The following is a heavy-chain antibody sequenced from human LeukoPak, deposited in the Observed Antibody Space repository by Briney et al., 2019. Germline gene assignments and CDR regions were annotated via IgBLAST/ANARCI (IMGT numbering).Heavy chain of an antibody. D-gene: IGHD6-13*01. CDR1: GFPFSTYS. Sequence: PGGSLRLSCAASGFPFSTYSMSWVRQAPGKGLEWVSYIISISSIIYYADSVKGRFTISRDNARSSLYLQMNSLRAEDTAVYYCARSRPGTEAGQPNFDYWGQGTLVTVSS. V-gene: IGHV3-48*01. CDR3: ARSRPGTEAGQPNFDY. CDR2: IISISSII. J-gene: IGHJ4*02.